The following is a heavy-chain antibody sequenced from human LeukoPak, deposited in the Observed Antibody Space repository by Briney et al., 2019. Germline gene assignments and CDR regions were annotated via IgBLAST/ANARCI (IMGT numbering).Heavy chain of an antibody. CDR2: FGHGRNA. Sequence: KPSETLSLTCTMSGGSISTNDYYWGWIRQPPGKGLEWIGSFGHGRNAFSNPSLKSRVTISVDTSKNQFSLRLSSVTAADTAMYYCGRHAPYSNFDLWGRETLVTVSS. CDR1: GGSISTNDYY. D-gene: IGHD2/OR15-2a*01. CDR3: GRHAPYSNFDL. V-gene: IGHV4-39*01. J-gene: IGHJ5*02.